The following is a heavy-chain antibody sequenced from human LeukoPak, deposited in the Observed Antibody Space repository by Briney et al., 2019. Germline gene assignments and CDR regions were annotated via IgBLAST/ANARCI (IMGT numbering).Heavy chain of an antibody. V-gene: IGHV3-30*02. D-gene: IGHD3-22*01. CDR2: IRYDGTNK. CDR3: ATFPYYFDSSGSYYFDF. Sequence: PGGPLRLSCAASGFAFSNYGMHWVRQAPGKGLEWVAFIRYDGTNKYYADSVKGRFTISRDNSKNTLYLQMNSLRAEDTAVFHCATFPYYFDSSGSYYFDFWGQGTLVTVSS. J-gene: IGHJ4*02. CDR1: GFAFSNYG.